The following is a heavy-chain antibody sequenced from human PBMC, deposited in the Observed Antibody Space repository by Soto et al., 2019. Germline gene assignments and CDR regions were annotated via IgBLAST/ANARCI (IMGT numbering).Heavy chain of an antibody. D-gene: IGHD3-10*01. CDR3: ARDTITMVRGVIPYYYYGMDV. CDR1: GYTFTGYY. J-gene: IGHJ6*02. CDR2: INPNSGGT. V-gene: IGHV1-2*02. Sequence: QVQLVQSGAEVKKPGASVKVSCKASGYTFTGYYMHWVRQAPGQGLEWMGWINPNSGGTNYAQKFQGRVTMTRDTSISTAYMELSRLRSDDTAVYYCARDTITMVRGVIPYYYYGMDVWGQGTTVTVSS.